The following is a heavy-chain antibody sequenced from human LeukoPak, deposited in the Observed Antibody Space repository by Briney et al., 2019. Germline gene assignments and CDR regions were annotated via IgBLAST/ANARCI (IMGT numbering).Heavy chain of an antibody. CDR2: IYTSGST. J-gene: IGHJ4*02. CDR3: ARGPVAGRRYYFDY. D-gene: IGHD6-19*01. CDR1: GGSISSYY. V-gene: IGHV4-4*07. Sequence: SETLSLTCTVSGGSISSYYWSWIRQPAGKGLEWIGRIYTSGSTNYNPSLESRVTMSVDTSKNQFSLKLSSVTAADTAVYYCARGPVAGRRYYFDYWGQGTLVTVSS.